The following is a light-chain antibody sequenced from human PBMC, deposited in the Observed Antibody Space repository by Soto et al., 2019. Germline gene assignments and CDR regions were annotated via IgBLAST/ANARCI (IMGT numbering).Light chain of an antibody. V-gene: IGKV3-20*01. Sequence: DIVLTQSPGTLSLSPGERATLSCRASQSFSNTYLAWYQQKPGQAPRLLIYGASNRATGIPDRFSGSGSGTDFTLTISRLEPEDFTVSYCEQYGSSGSFGQGTKVEIK. CDR3: EQYGSSGS. CDR2: GAS. CDR1: QSFSNTY. J-gene: IGKJ1*01.